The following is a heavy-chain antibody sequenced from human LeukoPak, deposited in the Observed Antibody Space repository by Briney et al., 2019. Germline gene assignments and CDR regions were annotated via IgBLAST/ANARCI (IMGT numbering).Heavy chain of an antibody. CDR1: RFTFSSYW. V-gene: IGHV3-74*01. J-gene: IGHJ4*02. CDR2: INGDGGTT. CDR3: ARGNYGSRSSSDY. D-gene: IGHD3-10*01. Sequence: GGSLRLSCAASRFTFSSYWMHWVRQAPGKGLVWVSRINGDGGTTSYADSVKGRFTISRDNAKNTLYLQMNSLRAEDTAVYYCARGNYGSRSSSDYWGQGTLVTVSS.